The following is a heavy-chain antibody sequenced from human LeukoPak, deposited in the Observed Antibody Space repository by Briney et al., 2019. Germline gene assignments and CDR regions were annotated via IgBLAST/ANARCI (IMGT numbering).Heavy chain of an antibody. CDR1: GYTFTHYY. V-gene: IGHV1-2*02. J-gene: IGHJ4*02. Sequence: ASVTVSCKASGYTFTHYYIHWVRQAPGQGLEWMGWMNPSSGGTNYAQRYQGRVTLTRDTSITTAYMELSRLRSDDTAVYYCARDPDRPNTFDCWGQGTLVTAS. CDR3: ARDPDRPNTFDC. CDR2: MNPSSGGT. D-gene: IGHD3-22*01.